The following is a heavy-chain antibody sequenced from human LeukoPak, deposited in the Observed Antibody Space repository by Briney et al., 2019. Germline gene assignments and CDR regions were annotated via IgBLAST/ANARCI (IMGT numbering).Heavy chain of an antibody. Sequence: GGSQRLSCEASGFSFSSSWMHWVRQAPGKGLVWVSRTNKDGRTINYADSVKGRFTISRDNSKNTLYLQMDSLRAEDTAVYYCAGGLLGCRGGSCYPTDYWGQGTLVIVSS. J-gene: IGHJ4*02. V-gene: IGHV3-74*01. CDR2: TNKDGRTI. D-gene: IGHD2-15*01. CDR1: GFSFSSSW. CDR3: AGGLLGCRGGSCYPTDY.